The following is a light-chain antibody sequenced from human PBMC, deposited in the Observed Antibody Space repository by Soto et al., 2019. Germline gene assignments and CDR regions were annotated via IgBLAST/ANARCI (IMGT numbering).Light chain of an antibody. J-gene: IGKJ5*01. Sequence: DIQVTQSPSTLSGSVGERVTITCRASQTISSWLAWYQQKPGKAPKLLIYKASTLKSGVPSRFSGSGSGTEFTLTISSLQPDDFATYYCQQYNSYSSFGQGTRLEIK. CDR1: QTISSW. CDR3: QQYNSYSS. CDR2: KAS. V-gene: IGKV1-5*03.